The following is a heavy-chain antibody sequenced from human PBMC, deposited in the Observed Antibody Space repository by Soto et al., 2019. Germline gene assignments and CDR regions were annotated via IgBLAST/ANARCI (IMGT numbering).Heavy chain of an antibody. CDR2: FRSEAEVI. Sequence: GGSLRLSCVASGFMFSDYYMTWLRQAPGKGLEWVASFRSEAEVIYYAGSVKGRFTISRDNAKNSLYLQMHSLRVEDTAIYYCARDLHDPSGFYYAYDHWGQGTLVTVSS. J-gene: IGHJ4*02. D-gene: IGHD3-22*01. V-gene: IGHV3-11*01. CDR3: ARDLHDPSGFYYAYDH. CDR1: GFMFSDYY.